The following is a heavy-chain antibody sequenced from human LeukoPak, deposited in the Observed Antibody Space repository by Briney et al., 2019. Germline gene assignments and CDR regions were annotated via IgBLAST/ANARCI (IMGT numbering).Heavy chain of an antibody. J-gene: IGHJ6*03. CDR3: TTDSVGAYYYYYYMDV. CDR1: GFTFSNAW. D-gene: IGHD3-16*01. Sequence: GGSLRLSCAASGFTFSNAWMSWVRQPPGKGLEWVGRIKSKTDGGTTDYAAPVKGRFTISRDDSKNTLYLQMNSLKTEDTAVYYCTTDSVGAYYYYYYMDVWGKGTTVTISS. V-gene: IGHV3-15*01. CDR2: IKSKTDGGTT.